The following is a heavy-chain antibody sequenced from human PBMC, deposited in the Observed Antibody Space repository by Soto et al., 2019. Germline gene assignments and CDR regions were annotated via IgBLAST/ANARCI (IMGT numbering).Heavy chain of an antibody. CDR3: AREVLWSRYFDY. Sequence: QVQLVESGGGVVQPGRSLRLSCAASGFIFSNYVMYWVRQAPGKGLEWVAFMSYDGTTKYYADSVKGRFTISRDNSKNTLYLQMNNLRPEDTGVYYCAREVLWSRYFDYWGQGTTVTVSS. CDR1: GFIFSNYV. D-gene: IGHD2-21*01. CDR2: MSYDGTTK. J-gene: IGHJ4*03. V-gene: IGHV3-30-3*01.